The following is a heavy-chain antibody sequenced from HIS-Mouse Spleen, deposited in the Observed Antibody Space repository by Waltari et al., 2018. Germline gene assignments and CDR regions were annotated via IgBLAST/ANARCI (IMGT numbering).Heavy chain of an antibody. CDR1: GYTFTSFD. D-gene: IGHD3-3*01. Sequence: QVQLVQSGAEVKKPGASVKFSCRASGYTFTSFDLNWGRQATGQGLEWMGWMNPNSGNTGYAQKFQGRVTMTRNTSISTAYMELSSLRSEDTAVYYCARVYYDFWSGYYYWGQGTLVTVSS. J-gene: IGHJ4*02. V-gene: IGHV1-8*01. CDR2: MNPNSGNT. CDR3: ARVYYDFWSGYYY.